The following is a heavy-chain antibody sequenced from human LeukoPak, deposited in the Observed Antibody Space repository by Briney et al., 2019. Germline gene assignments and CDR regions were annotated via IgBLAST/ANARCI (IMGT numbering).Heavy chain of an antibody. Sequence: GGSLRLSCAVSGFTFSTYWMHWVRQAPGKGLVWVSLINSDGSNKIYADSVKGRFTISRDNAKNTLYLQMNSLRAEDTAVYYYTRPYYYGSGSTPHWGQGTLVTVSS. CDR1: GFTFSTYW. CDR2: INSDGSNK. J-gene: IGHJ4*02. CDR3: TRPYYYGSGSTPH. D-gene: IGHD3-10*01. V-gene: IGHV3-74*01.